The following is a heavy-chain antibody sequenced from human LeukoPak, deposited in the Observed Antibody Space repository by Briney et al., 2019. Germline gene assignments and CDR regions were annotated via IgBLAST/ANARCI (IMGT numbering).Heavy chain of an antibody. CDR3: AKEKLVAVDGITAYDDY. Sequence: PGGSLRLSCAASGFTFSSYAMSWVRQAPGKGLEWVSAICGSGGSTYYAHSVKGRFTISRDNSKNTLYLQMNSLRAEDTAVYYCAKEKLVAVDGITAYDDYWGQGTLVTVSS. CDR2: ICGSGGST. V-gene: IGHV3-23*01. CDR1: GFTFSSYA. D-gene: IGHD6-19*01. J-gene: IGHJ4*02.